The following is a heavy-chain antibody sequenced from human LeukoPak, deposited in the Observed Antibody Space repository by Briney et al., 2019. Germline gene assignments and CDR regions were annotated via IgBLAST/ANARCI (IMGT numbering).Heavy chain of an antibody. CDR3: ARGGIITSYAFEI. D-gene: IGHD1-26*01. J-gene: IGHJ3*02. V-gene: IGHV3-21*01. CDR1: GFTFSSHS. CDR2: ISSSSSYM. Sequence: GGSLRLSCAASGFTFSSHSMNWVRQAPGKGLEWVSSISSSSSYMYYADSVKGRFTISRDNAKNSLYLQMNSLRAEDTAVYYCARGGIITSYAFEIWGQGTMVTVSS.